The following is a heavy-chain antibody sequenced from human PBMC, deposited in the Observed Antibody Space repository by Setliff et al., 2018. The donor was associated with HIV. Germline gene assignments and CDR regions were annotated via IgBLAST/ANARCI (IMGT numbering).Heavy chain of an antibody. CDR2: IGYNGDT. J-gene: IGHJ3*02. V-gene: IGHV4-59*01. CDR3: ARWGASGGRPDWHAFDM. Sequence: PSETLSLTCTVSGGSINSYYWNWIRQSPGKGLEWIGYIGYNGDTSYNPSLNSRVTLSVDRSKNQFSLKLSSVSAADTAVYFCARWGASGGRPDWHAFDMWGQGTVVTVSS. CDR1: GGSINSYY. D-gene: IGHD2-15*01.